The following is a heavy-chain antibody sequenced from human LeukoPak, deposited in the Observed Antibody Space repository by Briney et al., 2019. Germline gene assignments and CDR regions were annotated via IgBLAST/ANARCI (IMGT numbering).Heavy chain of an antibody. CDR2: INPSGGST. Sequence: GASVKVSCKASGYTFTSYYMHWVRQAPGQGLEWMGIINPSGGSTSYAQKFQGRVAMTRDMSTSTVYMELSSLRSEDTAVYYCARGNSSRPLDYWGQGTLVTVSS. D-gene: IGHD6-6*01. CDR3: ARGNSSRPLDY. V-gene: IGHV1-46*01. J-gene: IGHJ4*02. CDR1: GYTFTSYY.